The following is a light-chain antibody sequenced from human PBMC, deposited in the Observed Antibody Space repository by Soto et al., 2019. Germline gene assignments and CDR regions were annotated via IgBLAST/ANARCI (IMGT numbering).Light chain of an antibody. CDR3: PHFGTNSCFSYASWT. J-gene: IGKJ1*01. V-gene: IGKV3-20*01. CDR2: GTS. Sequence: EVILTQSPGTLSLSPGDRATLSCRASQPVKSVSLAWYQQRRGQSPRLLIYGTSNRANGIPDRFSGSGSGTDFTLTIIRLETEDFAVYYCPHFGTNSCFSYASWTFGQGTRVEIK. CDR1: QPVKSVS.